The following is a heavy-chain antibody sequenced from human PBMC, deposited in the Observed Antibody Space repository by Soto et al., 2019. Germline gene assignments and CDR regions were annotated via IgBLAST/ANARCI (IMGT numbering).Heavy chain of an antibody. CDR2: IYYSGST. CDR1: GGSVSSGSYY. D-gene: IGHD3-3*01. J-gene: IGHJ6*02. V-gene: IGHV4-61*01. CDR3: ARDGWGDFWSGYYLGPYYYGMDV. Sequence: SETLSLTXTVSGGSVSSGSYYWSWIRQPPGKGLEWIGYIYYSGSTNYNPSLKGRVTISVDTSKNQFSLKLSSVTAADTAVYYCARDGWGDFWSGYYLGPYYYGMDVWGQGTTVTVSS.